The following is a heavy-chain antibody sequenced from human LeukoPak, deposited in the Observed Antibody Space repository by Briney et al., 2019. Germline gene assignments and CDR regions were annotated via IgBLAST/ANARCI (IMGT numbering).Heavy chain of an antibody. CDR2: VYYGRSP. J-gene: IGHJ4*02. CDR3: ARSSGTGTFSY. Sequence: SETLSLTCTVSGDSISRSTYYWAWIRQPPGKGLEWIGSVYYGRSPYYNPSLESRATISVDTSKNHFSLKMSSVTAADTAVYYCARSSGTGTFSYWGQGTLVTVSS. V-gene: IGHV4-39*02. CDR1: GDSISRSTYY. D-gene: IGHD6-25*01.